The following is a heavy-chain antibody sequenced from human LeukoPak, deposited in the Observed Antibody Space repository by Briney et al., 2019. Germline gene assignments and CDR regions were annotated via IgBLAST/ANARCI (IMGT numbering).Heavy chain of an antibody. CDR2: ISAYNGNT. D-gene: IGHD3-3*01. J-gene: IGHJ4*02. V-gene: IGHV1-18*01. CDR1: GYTFTSYG. CDR3: ARDLHITIFGVVTSPLDY. Sequence: ASVKVSCKASGYTFTSYGISGVRQAPGQGLEWMGWISAYNGNTNYAQKLKGRVTMTTDTSTSTAYMELRSLRSDDTAVYYCARDLHITIFGVVTSPLDYWGQGTLVTVSS.